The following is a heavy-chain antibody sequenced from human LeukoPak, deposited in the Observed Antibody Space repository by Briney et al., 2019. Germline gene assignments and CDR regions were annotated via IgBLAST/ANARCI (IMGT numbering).Heavy chain of an antibody. D-gene: IGHD5-18*01. CDR3: AKNGGYSYGLYYFDY. Sequence: GGSLRLSCAATGFAFRSYAMSWVRQAPGKGLEWVSSIISSGDVTYYAGSLTGRFTISRDNSKNMVYLQMDSLRAEDSAVYYCAKNGGYSYGLYYFDYWGQGALVTVSS. J-gene: IGHJ4*02. V-gene: IGHV3-23*01. CDR1: GFAFRSYA. CDR2: IISSGDVT.